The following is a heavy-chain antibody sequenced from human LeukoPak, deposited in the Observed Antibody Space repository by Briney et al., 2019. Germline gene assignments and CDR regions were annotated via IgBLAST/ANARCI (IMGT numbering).Heavy chain of an antibody. CDR2: IKSDGST. CDR3: ARAPSEIGGYYPEYFRH. V-gene: IGHV3-74*01. J-gene: IGHJ1*01. D-gene: IGHD3-22*01. CDR1: GFTFSSYW. Sequence: PGGSLRLSCAASGFTFSSYWMHWVRQASGKGLVWVSRIKSDGSTNYADSVKGRFTISRDNAKITVSLQMNSLRAEDTGVYYCARAPSEIGGYYPEYFRHWGQGTLVTVSS.